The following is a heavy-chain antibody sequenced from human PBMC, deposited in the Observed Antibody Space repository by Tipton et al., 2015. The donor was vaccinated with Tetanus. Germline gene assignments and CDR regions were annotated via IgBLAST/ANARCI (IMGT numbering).Heavy chain of an antibody. CDR1: GFTFYSYG. J-gene: IGHJ4*02. V-gene: IGHV3-30*03. D-gene: IGHD6-25*01. CDR2: ISYDGRNK. CDR3: ASGSTLDF. Sequence: SLRLSCAASGFTFYSYGMHWVRQAPGKGLEWVAVISYDGRNKYYAHSVKGRFTISRDNSKNTLYLQMNSLRAGDTAVYYCASGSTLDFWGQGTLVTVSS.